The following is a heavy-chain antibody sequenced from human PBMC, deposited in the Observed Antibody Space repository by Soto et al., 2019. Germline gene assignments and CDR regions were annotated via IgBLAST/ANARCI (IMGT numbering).Heavy chain of an antibody. CDR2: IYPGDSDT. Sequence: PGESLKISCKGSGYSFTSYWIGWVRQMPGNGLEWMGIIYPGDSDTRYSPSFQGQVTISADKSISTAYLQWSSLKASDTAMYYCARLTAADYYYYYRMDFCGQANTVTVSS. CDR3: ARLTAADYYYYYRMDF. CDR1: GYSFTSYW. D-gene: IGHD6-13*01. V-gene: IGHV5-51*01. J-gene: IGHJ6*02.